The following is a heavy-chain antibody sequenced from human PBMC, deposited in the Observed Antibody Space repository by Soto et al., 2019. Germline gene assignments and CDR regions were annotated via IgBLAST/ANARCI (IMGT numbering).Heavy chain of an antibody. Sequence: QVQLVESGGGLVKPGGSLRLSCEVSGFTMSDYYMSWIRQAPGKGLEWLAYISSSGSRAKYVDSVKDRFTISRDNAKNSLYLQINSLSAEDTAVYYCARDRGAVAGQYFDYWGQGTLVTVSS. CDR2: ISSSGSRA. J-gene: IGHJ4*02. CDR1: GFTMSDYY. V-gene: IGHV3-11*01. CDR3: ARDRGAVAGQYFDY. D-gene: IGHD6-19*01.